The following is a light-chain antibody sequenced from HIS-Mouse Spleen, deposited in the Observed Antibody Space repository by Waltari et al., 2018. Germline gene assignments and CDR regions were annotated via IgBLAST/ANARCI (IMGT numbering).Light chain of an antibody. CDR2: AAS. V-gene: IGKV1-9*01. Sequence: DIQLTQSPSFLSASVGDRVTITCRASQGISSYLAWYQQKPGKAPKLLIYAASTLQSGVTSRFSGSRSGTEFTLTISSLQPEDFATYYCQQLNSYPPTFGQGTKVEIK. CDR3: QQLNSYPPT. J-gene: IGKJ1*01. CDR1: QGISSY.